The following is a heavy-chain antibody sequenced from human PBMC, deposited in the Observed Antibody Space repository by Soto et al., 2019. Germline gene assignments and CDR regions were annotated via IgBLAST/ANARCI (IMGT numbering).Heavy chain of an antibody. CDR1: GFTFSNYG. Sequence: GGSLRLSCAASGFTFSNYGMHWARQAPGKGLEWVAAILYDGSNKYYADSVKGRFTISRDNSKNTLYLQMNSLRAEDTAVYYCAKEGYYDFWSGYSDNWFDPWGQGTLVTVSS. CDR2: ILYDGSNK. CDR3: AKEGYYDFWSGYSDNWFDP. D-gene: IGHD3-3*01. V-gene: IGHV3-30*02. J-gene: IGHJ5*02.